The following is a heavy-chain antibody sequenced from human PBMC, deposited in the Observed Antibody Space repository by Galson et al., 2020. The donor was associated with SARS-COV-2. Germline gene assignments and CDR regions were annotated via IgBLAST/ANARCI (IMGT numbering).Heavy chain of an antibody. Sequence: SETLSLTCTVSGGSISSYYWSWIRQTPGKGLEWLGYIYNSASTDYNPSPKSRVTISVDTSKNQFSLKLSSVTAADTAVYYCARQLRDSSGWLVAYNWFDPWGQGTLVTVSS. CDR1: GGSISSYY. J-gene: IGHJ5*02. CDR3: ARQLRDSSGWLVAYNWFDP. D-gene: IGHD6-19*01. CDR2: IYNSAST. V-gene: IGHV4-59*08.